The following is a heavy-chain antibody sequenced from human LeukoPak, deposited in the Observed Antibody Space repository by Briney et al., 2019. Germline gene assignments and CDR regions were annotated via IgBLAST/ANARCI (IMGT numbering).Heavy chain of an antibody. CDR2: ISSSSSYI. D-gene: IGHD3-22*01. CDR1: GSTFSSYS. V-gene: IGHV3-21*01. Sequence: GGSLRLSCAASGSTFSSYSMNWVRQAPGKGLEWVSSISSSSSYIYYADSVKGRFTISRDNAKKSLYLQMNNLRAEDTAVYYCARRDCDSIKCRGSNWFDPWGQGTLVSVSS. J-gene: IGHJ5*02. CDR3: ARRDCDSIKCRGSNWFDP.